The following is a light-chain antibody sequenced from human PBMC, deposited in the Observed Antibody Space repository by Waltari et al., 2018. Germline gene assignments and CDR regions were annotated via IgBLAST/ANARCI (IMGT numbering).Light chain of an antibody. V-gene: IGLV2-14*01. J-gene: IGLJ3*02. CDR2: DVS. CDR3: CSFTRTGTWV. CDR1: SSAAGGYTY. Sequence: PLTQPASASGSPGQAFTCPRAGTSSAAGGYTYFSWYQQSPGNAPKLKIYDVSQRPSGISNRFSAYTSGVTASLTISGLQAEDEADYFCCSFTRTGTWVFGGGTNLTVL.